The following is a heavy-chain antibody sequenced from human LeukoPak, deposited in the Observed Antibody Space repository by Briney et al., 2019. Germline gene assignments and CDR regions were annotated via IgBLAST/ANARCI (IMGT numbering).Heavy chain of an antibody. Sequence: SETLSLTCTVSGGSISSSSYYWGWIRQPPGKGLEWIGSIYYSGSTYYNPSLKSRVTISVDTSKSQFSLKLSSVTAADTAVYYCASLPWGVRGLIIQDFHYWGQGTLVTVSS. D-gene: IGHD3-10*01. V-gene: IGHV4-39*07. CDR1: GGSISSSSYY. CDR2: IYYSGST. CDR3: ASLPWGVRGLIIQDFHY. J-gene: IGHJ4*02.